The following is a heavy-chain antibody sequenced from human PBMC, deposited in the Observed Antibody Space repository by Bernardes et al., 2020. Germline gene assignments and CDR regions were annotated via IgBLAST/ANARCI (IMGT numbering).Heavy chain of an antibody. D-gene: IGHD3-10*01. CDR3: ARPGGTMVRGVIDNYYYMDV. CDR1: GYTFTSYY. CDR2: INPSGGST. V-gene: IGHV1-46*01. J-gene: IGHJ6*03. Sequence: ASVKVSCKASGYTFTSYYMHWVRQAPGQGLEWMGLINPSGGSTSYAHKFQGRVTMTRDTSTSTVYMELSSLRCEDTAVYYCARPGGTMVRGVIDNYYYMDVWGKGTALAVSS.